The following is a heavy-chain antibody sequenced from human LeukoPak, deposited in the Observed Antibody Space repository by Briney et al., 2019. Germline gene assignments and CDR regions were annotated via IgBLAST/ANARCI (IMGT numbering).Heavy chain of an antibody. J-gene: IGHJ4*02. CDR3: AKIMALYCSGGSCNEIDY. V-gene: IGHV3-23*01. Sequence: GGSPRLSCSASGFTFSSYAMSWVRQAPGKGLEWVSTVSHSGVTTYYADSVKGRFTISGDNSKNTLYLQMNSLRAEDTAVYFCAKIMALYCSGGSCNEIDYWGQGTLVTVSS. CDR1: GFTFSSYA. D-gene: IGHD2-15*01. CDR2: VSHSGVTT.